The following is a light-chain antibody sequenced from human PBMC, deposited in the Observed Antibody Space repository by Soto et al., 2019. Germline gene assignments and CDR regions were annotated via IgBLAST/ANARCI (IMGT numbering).Light chain of an antibody. J-gene: IGKJ4*01. Sequence: LSQYPGTLSLSPGARANLSCKPRQTVNSSYLAWYQRKPGQAPRLLIYHASSRATGIPDRFSGSGSWADFTITISRLEPEDFAVYYCQQYGSSITFGGGTKVDIK. CDR3: QQYGSSIT. V-gene: IGKV3-20*01. CDR2: HAS. CDR1: QTVNSSY.